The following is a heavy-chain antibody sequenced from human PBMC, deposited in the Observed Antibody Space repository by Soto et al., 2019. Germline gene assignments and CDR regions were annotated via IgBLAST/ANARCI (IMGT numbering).Heavy chain of an antibody. V-gene: IGHV4-31*03. J-gene: IGHJ4*02. D-gene: IGHD1-26*01. CDR1: GGSISSGGDH. CDR3: ALEMAPNGWGYFDY. CDR2: IYYSGST. Sequence: SETLSLTCTVSGGSISSGGDHWSWIRQHPGKGLEWIGYIYYSGSTFYNPSLKSRVTISVDTSKNQFSLKLSSVTAADTAVYYCALEMAPNGWGYFDYWGQGTLVTVSS.